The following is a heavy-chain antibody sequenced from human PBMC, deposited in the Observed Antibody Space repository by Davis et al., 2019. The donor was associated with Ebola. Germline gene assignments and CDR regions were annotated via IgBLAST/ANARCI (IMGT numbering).Heavy chain of an antibody. CDR2: ISYDGSNK. J-gene: IGHJ4*02. D-gene: IGHD3-22*01. CDR1: GFTFSSYA. CDR3: ASYSPGYYDSSGDAC. V-gene: IGHV3-30-3*01. Sequence: PGGSLRLSCAASGFTFSSYAMHWVRQAPGKGLEWVAVISYDGSNKYYADSVKGRFTISRDNSKNTLYLQMNSLRAEDTAVYYCASYSPGYYDSSGDACWGQGTLVTVSS.